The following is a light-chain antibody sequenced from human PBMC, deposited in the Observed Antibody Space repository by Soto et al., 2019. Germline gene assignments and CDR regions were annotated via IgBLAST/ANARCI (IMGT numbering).Light chain of an antibody. CDR3: QQYNSYPWT. CDR1: QSISSW. J-gene: IGKJ1*01. V-gene: IGKV1-5*03. Sequence: DIQMTQSPSTLSASVGDRVTITCRASQSISSWLAWYQQKPGKAPKLLIYKASSLESGVPSRFSGSGSGTEFTLTISSLQPDDVATYYCQQYNSYPWTFGQGPKVEIK. CDR2: KAS.